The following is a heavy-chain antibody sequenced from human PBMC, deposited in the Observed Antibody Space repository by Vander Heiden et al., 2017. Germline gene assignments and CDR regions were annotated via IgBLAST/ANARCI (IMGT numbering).Heavy chain of an antibody. Sequence: SGAEVKKPGASVKVSCKASGYTSTGYYIHWVRQAPGQGLEWMGWINPNSGGTNYAQKFQGRVTMTRDTSISTAYMEVTSLRSDDTAVYYCARDLWLEYANTKGYVYYWGQGTLVSVSS. CDR1: GYTSTGYY. J-gene: IGHJ4*02. D-gene: IGHD3-10*01. CDR2: INPNSGGT. V-gene: IGHV1-2*02. CDR3: ARDLWLEYANTKGYVYY.